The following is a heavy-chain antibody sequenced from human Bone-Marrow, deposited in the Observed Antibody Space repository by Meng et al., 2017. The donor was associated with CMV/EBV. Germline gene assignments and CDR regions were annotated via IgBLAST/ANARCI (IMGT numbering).Heavy chain of an antibody. D-gene: IGHD2-8*01. CDR3: ARDVVDCNNGVCALRGMDV. CDR2: ITSNSSYI. V-gene: IGHV3-21*01. J-gene: IGHJ6*02. CDR1: GFTFSSYS. Sequence: ETLSLTCAASGFTFSSYSMNWVRQAPGKGLEWVSTITSNSSYIYYVGSVKGRFTISRDNAKNSLYLQMNSLRAEDTAVYYCARDVVDCNNGVCALRGMDVWGQGTTVTVSS.